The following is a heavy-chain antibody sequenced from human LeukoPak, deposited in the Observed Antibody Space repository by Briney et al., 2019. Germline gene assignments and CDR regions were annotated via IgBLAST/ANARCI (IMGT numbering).Heavy chain of an antibody. Sequence: NPGGSLRLSCAASGFTFSTYAMAWVRQAPGKGLEWVSTISRSGGATSYADSVKGRFTISRDNSKKTLYLQMNCLRAEDTAVYYCARDYDYIWGSYRQYYFGYWGQGTLVTASS. V-gene: IGHV3-23*01. CDR3: ARDYDYIWGSYRQYYFGY. CDR1: GFTFSTYA. D-gene: IGHD3-16*02. CDR2: ISRSGGAT. J-gene: IGHJ4*02.